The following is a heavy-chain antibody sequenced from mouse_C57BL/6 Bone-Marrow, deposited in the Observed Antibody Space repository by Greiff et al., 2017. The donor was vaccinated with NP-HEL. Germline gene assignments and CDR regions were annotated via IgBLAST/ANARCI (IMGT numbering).Heavy chain of an antibody. V-gene: IGHV3-6*01. Sequence: EVKLQESGPGLVKPSQSLSLTCSVTGYSITSGYYWNWIRQFPGNKLEWMGYISYDGSNNYNPSLKNRISITRDTSKNQFFLKLNSVTTEDTATYYCARQPQGLRWLLRGFDYWGQGTTLTVSS. CDR2: ISYDGSN. CDR1: GYSITSGYY. CDR3: ARQPQGLRWLLRGFDY. J-gene: IGHJ2*01. D-gene: IGHD2-3*01.